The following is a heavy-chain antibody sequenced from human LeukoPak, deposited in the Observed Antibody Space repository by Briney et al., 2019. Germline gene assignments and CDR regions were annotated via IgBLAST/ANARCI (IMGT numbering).Heavy chain of an antibody. V-gene: IGHV3-23*01. Sequence: PGGSLRLSCAASGFTFSSYAMSWVRQAPGKGLEWVSAISGSGGSTYYADSVKGRFTISRDNSKNTLYLQMNSLGAEDTAVYYCAKGLARDGYNSDWGQGTLVTVSS. J-gene: IGHJ4*02. CDR1: GFTFSSYA. D-gene: IGHD5-12*01. CDR3: AKGLARDGYNSD. CDR2: ISGSGGST.